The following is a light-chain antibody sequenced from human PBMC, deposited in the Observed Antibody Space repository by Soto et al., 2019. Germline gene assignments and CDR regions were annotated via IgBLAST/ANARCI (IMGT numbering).Light chain of an antibody. CDR1: QSVNTNY. Sequence: EIVLTQSPGTLSLSPGERATLSCRASQSVNTNYLAWYQQKSGQAPRLLIYGASSRATGIPDRFSGTGSGTDFTLTISRLEAEDVAAYFCQQYGSSPITFGQGTRLEIK. J-gene: IGKJ5*01. CDR2: GAS. V-gene: IGKV3-20*01. CDR3: QQYGSSPIT.